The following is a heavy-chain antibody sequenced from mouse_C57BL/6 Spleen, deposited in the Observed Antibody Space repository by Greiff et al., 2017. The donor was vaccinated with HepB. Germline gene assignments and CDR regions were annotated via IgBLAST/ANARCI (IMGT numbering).Heavy chain of an antibody. CDR2: INPNNGGT. D-gene: IGHD1-1*01. CDR3: ARLGLRYQQRDYWYFDV. CDR1: GYTFTDYN. Sequence: EVQLQQSGPELVKPGASVKMSCKASGYTFTDYNMHWVKQSHGKSLEWIGYINPNNGGTSYNQKFKGKATLTVNKSSSTAYMELRSLTSEDSAVYYCARLGLRYQQRDYWYFDVWGTGTTVTVSS. J-gene: IGHJ1*03. V-gene: IGHV1-22*01.